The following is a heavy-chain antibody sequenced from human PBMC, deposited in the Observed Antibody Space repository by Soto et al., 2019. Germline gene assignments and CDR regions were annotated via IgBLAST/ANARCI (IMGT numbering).Heavy chain of an antibody. D-gene: IGHD4-17*01. Sequence: GGSLRLSCTASGFTFGDYAMRWFRQAPGKGLEWVGFIRSKAYGGTTEYAASVKGRFTISRDDSKSIAYLQMNSLRAEDTAVYYCGRAGDYGDQWLDYWGLGSLVTVSS. V-gene: IGHV3-49*03. CDR3: GRAGDYGDQWLDY. CDR2: IRSKAYGGTT. J-gene: IGHJ4*02. CDR1: GFTFGDYA.